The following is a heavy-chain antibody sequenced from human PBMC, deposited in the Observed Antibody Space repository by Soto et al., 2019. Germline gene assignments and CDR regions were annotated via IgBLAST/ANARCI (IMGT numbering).Heavy chain of an antibody. CDR3: VRGPSRGSSLFGPLDY. CDR2: IFYSGSGS. CDR1: GFIFSTLC. D-gene: IGHD3-3*01. V-gene: IGHV3-64D*06. Sequence: GGSLRLSRSTSGFIFSTLCMFWVRQGPGQGLEYVSAIFYSGSGSYYADPVRGRFTVSRDNSKNMFYLQMSSLRVEDTALYFCVRGPSRGSSLFGPLDYWGQGTQVTVSS. J-gene: IGHJ4*02.